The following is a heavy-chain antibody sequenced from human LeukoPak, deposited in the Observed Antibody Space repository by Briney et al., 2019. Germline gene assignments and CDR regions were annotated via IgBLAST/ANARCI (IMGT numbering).Heavy chain of an antibody. V-gene: IGHV3-48*03. CDR3: ARDGRQWEQRPFDY. Sequence: GGSLRLSCIGSGFAFSNYEKNWVRQAPGKGLEWVSYISLSGSTIYYADSVRGRFTISRDNTKNSLYLQMNSLRAEDTAVYFCARDGRQWEQRPFDYWGQGTLVTVSS. J-gene: IGHJ4*02. CDR1: GFAFSNYE. CDR2: ISLSGSTI. D-gene: IGHD1-26*01.